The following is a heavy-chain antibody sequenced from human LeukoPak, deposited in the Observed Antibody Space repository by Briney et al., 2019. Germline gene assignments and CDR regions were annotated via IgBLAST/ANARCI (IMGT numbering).Heavy chain of an antibody. J-gene: IGHJ4*02. CDR3: AKDRWEYAFGSQTFYNPDIIF. Sequence: GGSLRLSCAASGFTFSYTGMHWARQAPGKGLEWLAFIQFDGRKTYYINSVKGRFTISRDDSENTVYLHMNSLRDDDTAVYYCAKDRWEYAFGSQTFYNPDIIFWGQGTRVTVSS. CDR1: GFTFSYTG. V-gene: IGHV3-30*02. D-gene: IGHD3-10*01. CDR2: IQFDGRKT.